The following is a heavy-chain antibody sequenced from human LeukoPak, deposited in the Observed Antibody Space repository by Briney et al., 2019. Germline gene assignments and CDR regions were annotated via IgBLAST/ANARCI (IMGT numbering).Heavy chain of an antibody. CDR1: GFTFSSYE. V-gene: IGHV3-48*03. J-gene: IGHJ4*02. CDR2: ISSSGSTI. CDR3: ARGIVGAANFDY. Sequence: GGSLRLSCAASGFTFSSYEMNWVRQAPGKGLEWVSYISSSGSTIYYADSVKGRFTISRDNAKNSLYLQMNSLRAEDTAVYYCARGIVGAANFDYWGQGTLVTVSS. D-gene: IGHD1-26*01.